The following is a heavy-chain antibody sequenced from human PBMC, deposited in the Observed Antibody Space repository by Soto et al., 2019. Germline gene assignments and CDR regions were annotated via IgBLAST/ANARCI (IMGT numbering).Heavy chain of an antibody. CDR2: ISSSGSTI. D-gene: IGHD6-6*01. J-gene: IGHJ6*02. CDR1: GFTFSDYY. Sequence: QVQLVESGGGLVKPGGSLRLSCAASGFTFSDYYMSWIRQAPGKGLEWVSYISSSGSTIYYADSVKGRFTISRDNAKNALDLQTNCLRAEDAAVYYCARDAIAARRHFLDVWGQGTTVTVSS. V-gene: IGHV3-11*01. CDR3: ARDAIAARRHFLDV.